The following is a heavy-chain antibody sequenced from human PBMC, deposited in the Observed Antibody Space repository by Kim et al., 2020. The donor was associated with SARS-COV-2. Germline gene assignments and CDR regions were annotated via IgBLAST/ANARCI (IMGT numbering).Heavy chain of an antibody. D-gene: IGHD6-19*01. CDR2: ISSSGSYI. V-gene: IGHV3-21*01. J-gene: IGHJ4*02. CDR1: GFTFSSYS. CDR3: ARVLTSGWSYFDY. Sequence: GGSLRLSCAASGFTFSSYSMNWVRQAPGKGLEWISSISSSGSYIYYADSMKGRFTISRGNARASLYLQMNSLRAEDTAVYYCARVLTSGWSYFDYWGQGT.